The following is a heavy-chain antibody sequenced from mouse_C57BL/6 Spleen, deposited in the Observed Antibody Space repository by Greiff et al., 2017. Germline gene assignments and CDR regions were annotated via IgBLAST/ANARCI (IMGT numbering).Heavy chain of an antibody. D-gene: IGHD3-1*01. J-gene: IGHJ1*03. V-gene: IGHV1-59*01. CDR2: IDPSDSYT. CDR3: ARSGGENFDV. CDR1: GYTFTSYW. Sequence: QVQLQQPGAELVRPGTSVKLSCKASGYTFTSYWMHWVKQRPGQGLEWIGVIDPSDSYTNYNQKFKGKATLTVDTSSSTAYMQLSSLTSEDSAVYYCARSGGENFDVWGTGTTGTVSS.